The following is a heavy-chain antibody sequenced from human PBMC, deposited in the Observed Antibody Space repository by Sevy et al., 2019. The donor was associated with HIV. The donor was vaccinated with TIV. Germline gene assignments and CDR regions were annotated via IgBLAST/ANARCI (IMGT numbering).Heavy chain of an antibody. J-gene: IGHJ4*02. CDR1: GFTFSSYA. V-gene: IGHV3-23*01. CDR2: ISGRGGST. D-gene: IGHD2-15*01. CDR3: AKDQVVPGYYFDY. Sequence: GGSLRLSCAASGFTFSSYAMSWVRQAPGKGLEWVSAISGRGGSTYYADSVKGRFTISRDNSKNTLYLQMNSLRAEDTAVYYCAKDQVVPGYYFDYWGQGTLVTVSS.